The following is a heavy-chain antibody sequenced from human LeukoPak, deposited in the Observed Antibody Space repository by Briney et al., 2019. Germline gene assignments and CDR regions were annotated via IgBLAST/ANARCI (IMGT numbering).Heavy chain of an antibody. Sequence: PSETLSLTCAVYGGSFSGYYWSWIRQPPGKGLEWIGEINHSGSTNYNPSLKSRVTISVDTSKNQFSLKLSSVTAADTAVYYCAREMATIITTGNDAFDIWGQGTMVTVSS. D-gene: IGHD5-24*01. CDR1: GGSFSGYY. CDR3: AREMATIITTGNDAFDI. V-gene: IGHV4-34*01. CDR2: INHSGST. J-gene: IGHJ3*02.